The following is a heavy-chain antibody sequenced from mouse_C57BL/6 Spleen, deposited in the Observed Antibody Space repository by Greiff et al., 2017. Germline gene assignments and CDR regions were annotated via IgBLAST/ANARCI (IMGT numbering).Heavy chain of an antibody. Sequence: VKLVESGAELARPGASVKLSCKASGYTFTSYGISWVKQRTGQGLEWIGEIYPRSGNTYYNEKFKGKATLTADKSSSTAYMELRSLTSEDSAVYFCALRAMDYWGQGTSVTVSS. CDR1: GYTFTSYG. CDR3: ALRAMDY. CDR2: IYPRSGNT. V-gene: IGHV1-81*01. J-gene: IGHJ4*01.